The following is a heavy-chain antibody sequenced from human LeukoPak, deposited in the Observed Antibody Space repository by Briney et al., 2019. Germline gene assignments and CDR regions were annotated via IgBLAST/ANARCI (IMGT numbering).Heavy chain of an antibody. CDR1: GFTFSDFW. D-gene: IGHD6-6*01. V-gene: IGHV3-74*01. Sequence: GGSLRLSCAASGFTFSDFWMHWVRQAPGKGLVWVSRINSGGTVTNYADSVKGRLTISRDNAKNSLYLQMNSLRAEDTAVYYCARWPYSSSYYFDYWGQGTLVTVSS. J-gene: IGHJ4*02. CDR2: INSGGTVT. CDR3: ARWPYSSSYYFDY.